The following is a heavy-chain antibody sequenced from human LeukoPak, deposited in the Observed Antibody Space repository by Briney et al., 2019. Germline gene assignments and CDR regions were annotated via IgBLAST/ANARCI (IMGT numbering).Heavy chain of an antibody. J-gene: IGHJ5*02. D-gene: IGHD2-2*01. V-gene: IGHV4-4*07. CDR3: ARDLRYCSSTSCYVYWFDP. CDR1: GGSISSYY. Sequence: PSETLSLTCTVSGGSISSYYWSWIRQPAGKGLEWIGRIYTSGSTNYNPSLKSRVTMSVDTSKNQFSLKLSSVTAADTAVYYCARDLRYCSSTSCYVYWFDPWGQGTLVTVSS. CDR2: IYTSGST.